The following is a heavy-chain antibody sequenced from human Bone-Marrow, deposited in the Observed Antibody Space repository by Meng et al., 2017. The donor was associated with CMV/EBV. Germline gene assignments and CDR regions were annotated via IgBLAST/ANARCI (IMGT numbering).Heavy chain of an antibody. CDR2: ISSTSSYI. J-gene: IGHJ3*02. V-gene: IGHV3-21*01. CDR1: GFTFRSYA. CDR3: ARDFRFLEWLYIDAFDI. Sequence: ETLSLTCAASGFTFRSYAMNWVRQAPGKGLEWVSFISSTSSYIYYADSVKGRFTVSRDNAKTSLYLQMNSLRAEDTAVYYCARDFRFLEWLYIDAFDIWGQGTMVTVSS. D-gene: IGHD3-3*01.